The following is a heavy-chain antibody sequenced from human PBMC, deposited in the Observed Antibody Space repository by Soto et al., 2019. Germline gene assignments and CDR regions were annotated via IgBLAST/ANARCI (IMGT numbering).Heavy chain of an antibody. CDR3: ARDQYYYDSRGYWLY. D-gene: IGHD3-22*01. V-gene: IGHV3-21*01. CDR2: ISSSSSSYI. J-gene: IGHJ4*02. Sequence: PGGSLRLSCAASGFIFSSYSMSWVRQAPGKGLEWVSFISSSSSSYIYYADSVKGRFTISRDNAKNSLYLQMNSLRAEDTAVYYCARDQYYYDSRGYWLYWGQGTLVTVSS. CDR1: GFIFSSYS.